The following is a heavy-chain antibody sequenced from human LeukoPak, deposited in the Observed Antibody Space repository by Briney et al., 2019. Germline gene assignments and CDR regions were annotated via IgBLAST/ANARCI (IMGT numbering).Heavy chain of an antibody. CDR2: IGSSGDST. V-gene: IGHV3-23*01. Sequence: PGGSLRLSCAASGFTFSRNAMSWVRQAPGKGLEWVSAIGSSGDSTYYADSAKGRFTISRASSKNTLYLQMNSLRAEDTAVYSCAKDRGVPRYDNWFDPWGQGTLVTVSS. CDR3: AKDRGVPRYDNWFDP. CDR1: GFTFSRNA. D-gene: IGHD3-10*01. J-gene: IGHJ5*02.